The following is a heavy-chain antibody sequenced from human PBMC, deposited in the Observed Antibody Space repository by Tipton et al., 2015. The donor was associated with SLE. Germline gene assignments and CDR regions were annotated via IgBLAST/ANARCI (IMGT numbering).Heavy chain of an antibody. CDR1: GGFISSYY. J-gene: IGHJ4*02. D-gene: IGHD6-19*01. Sequence: TLSLTCAVSGGFISSYYWSWIRQPPGKGLEWIGYIYYSGSTNYNPSLKSRVTISVDTSKKQFSLKLSSVTAADTAVYYCARDQSSGWLNLDYWGQGTLVTVSS. CDR2: IYYSGST. V-gene: IGHV4-59*01. CDR3: ARDQSSGWLNLDY.